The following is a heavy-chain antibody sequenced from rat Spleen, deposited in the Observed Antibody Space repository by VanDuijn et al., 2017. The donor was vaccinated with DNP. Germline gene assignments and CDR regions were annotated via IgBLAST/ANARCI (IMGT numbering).Heavy chain of an antibody. CDR2: IGSYGYAP. V-gene: IGHV5-22*01. J-gene: IGHJ2*01. CDR3: VRWNSGHFDY. Sequence: EVQLVESGGGLVQPGRPLKLSCAASGFTFSDYYMAWVRQAPTKGLEWVAYIGSYGYAPYYGDSVKGRFTISRDNAKSTLYLQMNRLRSEDMATYYCVRWNSGHFDYWGQGVMVTVSS. CDR1: GFTFSDYY. D-gene: IGHD4-3*01.